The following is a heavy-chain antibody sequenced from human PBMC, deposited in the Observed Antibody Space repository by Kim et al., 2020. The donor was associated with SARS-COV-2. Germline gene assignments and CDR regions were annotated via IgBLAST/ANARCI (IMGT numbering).Heavy chain of an antibody. CDR2: ISSSSSTI. J-gene: IGHJ4*02. CDR3: ARGGWNDVRGGVDY. Sequence: GGSLRLSCAASGFTFSSYSMNWVRQAPGKGLEWVSYISSSSSTIYYADSVKGRFTISRDNAKNSLYLQMNSLRAEDTAVYYCARGGWNDVRGGVDYWGQGTLVTVSS. D-gene: IGHD1-1*01. CDR1: GFTFSSYS. V-gene: IGHV3-48*04.